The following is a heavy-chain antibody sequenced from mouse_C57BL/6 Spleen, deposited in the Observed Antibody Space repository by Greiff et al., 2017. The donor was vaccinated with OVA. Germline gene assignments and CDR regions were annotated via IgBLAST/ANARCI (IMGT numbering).Heavy chain of an antibody. V-gene: IGHV14-3*01. Sequence: VQLKESVAELVRPGASVKLSCTASGFNIKNTYMHWVKQRPEQGLEWIGRIDPANGNTKYAPKFQGKATITADTSSNTAYLQLSSLTSEDTAIYYCARVYYYGSSPYWYFDVWGTGTTVTVSS. D-gene: IGHD1-1*01. CDR3: ARVYYYGSSPYWYFDV. J-gene: IGHJ1*03. CDR1: GFNIKNTY. CDR2: IDPANGNT.